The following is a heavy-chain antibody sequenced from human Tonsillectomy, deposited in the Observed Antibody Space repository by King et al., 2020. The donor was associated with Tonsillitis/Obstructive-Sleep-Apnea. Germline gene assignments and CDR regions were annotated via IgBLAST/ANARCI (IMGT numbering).Heavy chain of an antibody. D-gene: IGHD3-3*01. V-gene: IGHV5-51*01. Sequence: QLVQSGAEVKKPGESLKIACKGSGYTFTSQWIGWVRQMPGKGLEWVGIIFPGDSKTRYSPSFQGQVTISADKSINTAYLQWSSLRASDTAIYYCARLPYFDLWCGPFFDHWGQGTLVPVSS. CDR3: ARLPYFDLWCGPFFDH. CDR1: GYTFTSQW. CDR2: IFPGDSKT. J-gene: IGHJ4*02.